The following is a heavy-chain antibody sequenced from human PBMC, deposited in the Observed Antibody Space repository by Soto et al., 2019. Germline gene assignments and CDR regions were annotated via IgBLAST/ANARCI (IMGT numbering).Heavy chain of an antibody. D-gene: IGHD3-22*01. V-gene: IGHV4-59*01. CDR1: GGSISSYY. CDR2: IYYSGST. Sequence: QVQLQESGPGLVKPSETLSLTCTVSGGSISSYYWSWIRQPPGKGLEWIGYIYYSGSTNYNPSLKSRVTISVDTSKNQFSLKLSSVTAADTAVYYCARSPYYYDSSAPNFDYWGQGTLVTVSS. CDR3: ARSPYYYDSSAPNFDY. J-gene: IGHJ4*02.